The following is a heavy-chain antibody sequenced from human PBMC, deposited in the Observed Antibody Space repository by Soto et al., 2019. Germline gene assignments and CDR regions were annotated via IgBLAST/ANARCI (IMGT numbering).Heavy chain of an antibody. J-gene: IGHJ6*02. CDR2: IWYDGSNK. Sequence: QVQLVESGGGVVQPGRSLRLSCAASGFTFSSYGMHWVRQAPGKGLEWVAVIWYDGSNKYYADSVKGRFTISRDNYKNTLYLQRNSLRAEDTAVYYCAREPTDTAMAIYYYYGMDVWGQGTTVTVSS. CDR3: AREPTDTAMAIYYYYGMDV. V-gene: IGHV3-33*01. CDR1: GFTFSSYG. D-gene: IGHD5-18*01.